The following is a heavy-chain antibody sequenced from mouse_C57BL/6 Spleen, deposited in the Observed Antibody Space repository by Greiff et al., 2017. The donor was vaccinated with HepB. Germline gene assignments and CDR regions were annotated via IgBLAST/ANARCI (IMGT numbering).Heavy chain of an antibody. J-gene: IGHJ2*01. V-gene: IGHV1-5*01. Sequence: VQLQQSGTVLARPGASVKMSCKTSGYTFTSYWMHWVKQRPGQGLEWIGAIYPGNSDTSYNQKFKGKAQLTAVTSASTAYMELSSLTNEDSAVYYCTRYDDGSPYFHYWGQGTTLTDSS. CDR2: IYPGNSDT. D-gene: IGHD2-3*01. CDR3: TRYDDGSPYFHY. CDR1: GYTFTSYW.